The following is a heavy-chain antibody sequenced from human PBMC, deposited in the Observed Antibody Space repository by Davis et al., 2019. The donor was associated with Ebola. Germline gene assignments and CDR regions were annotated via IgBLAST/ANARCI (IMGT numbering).Heavy chain of an antibody. J-gene: IGHJ4*02. CDR3: ANLPGDSPRDF. Sequence: GESLKISCTDSVITFSSYAMTWVRQAPGKGLEWVSAISGSGGSTYYADSVKGRFTISRDNSKNTLYLQLSSLRADDTAVYYCANLPGDSPRDFWGQGTLVTVSS. CDR1: VITFSSYA. D-gene: IGHD7-27*01. V-gene: IGHV3-23*01. CDR2: ISGSGGST.